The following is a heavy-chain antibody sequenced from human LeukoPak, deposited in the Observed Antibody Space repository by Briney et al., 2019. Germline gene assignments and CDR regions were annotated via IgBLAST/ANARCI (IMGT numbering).Heavy chain of an antibody. V-gene: IGHV5-51*01. CDR1: GYIFTSYW. D-gene: IGHD5-24*01. Sequence: KPGESLTISRRGSGYIFTSYWMGGVRQMTGKGLEWMGIIYPGDPDTRYSPPFQGPVPLSADNSISTAYLQWISLKASDSARYYCARSTDGYNYEAGLIDYWGQGTLVTVSS. CDR2: IYPGDPDT. J-gene: IGHJ4*02. CDR3: ARSTDGYNYEAGLIDY.